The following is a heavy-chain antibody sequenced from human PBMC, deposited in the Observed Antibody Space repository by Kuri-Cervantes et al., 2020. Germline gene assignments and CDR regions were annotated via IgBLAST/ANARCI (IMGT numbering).Heavy chain of an antibody. Sequence: ASVKVSCKASGYTFTSYGISWVRQAPGQGLEWMGWISAYNGNTNYAQKLQGRVTMTTDTSTSTAYMELRSLRSDDTAVYYCARGRIGAGNDFWSNFYLNSQFANSYYSYALDVWGQGTAVTVSS. CDR3: ARGRIGAGNDFWSNFYLNSQFANSYYSYALDV. D-gene: IGHD3-3*01. CDR2: ISAYNGNT. V-gene: IGHV1-18*01. J-gene: IGHJ6*02. CDR1: GYTFTSYG.